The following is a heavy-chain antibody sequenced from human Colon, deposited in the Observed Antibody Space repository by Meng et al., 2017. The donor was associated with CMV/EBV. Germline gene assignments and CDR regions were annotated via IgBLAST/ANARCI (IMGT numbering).Heavy chain of an antibody. D-gene: IGHD2-2*01. CDR2: INWNSDRI. J-gene: IGHJ4*02. CDR1: GFTFDDYA. V-gene: IGHV3-9*01. Sequence: GESLKISCAASGFTFDDYAMHWVRQAPGKGLEWVSGINWNSDRIHYADSVKGRFTISRDNAKNSLYLQMDSLRAEDTAFYYCAKARGSSTSCSDYWGQGTLVTVSS. CDR3: AKARGSSTSCSDY.